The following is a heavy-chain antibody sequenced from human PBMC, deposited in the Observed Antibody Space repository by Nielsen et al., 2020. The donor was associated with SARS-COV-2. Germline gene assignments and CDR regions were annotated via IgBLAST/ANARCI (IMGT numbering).Heavy chain of an antibody. Sequence: SDTLSLTFNVSGDSISNTDYYWYWIPQPPGKGLEWIGYTYNTGSPFYNPSLKSRVFISADTSKNQFSLRLSSVTAADAAVYYCARTSLSYYALNVWGQGTTVTVSS. CDR3: ARTSLSYYALNV. J-gene: IGHJ6*02. CDR1: GDSISNTDYY. CDR2: TYNTGSP. V-gene: IGHV4-30-4*02.